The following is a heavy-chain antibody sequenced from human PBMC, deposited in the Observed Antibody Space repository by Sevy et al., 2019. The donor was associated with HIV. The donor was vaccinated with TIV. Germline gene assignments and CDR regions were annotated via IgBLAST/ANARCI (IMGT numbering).Heavy chain of an antibody. Sequence: SETLSLTCTVSGASITSKYWSWIRQTPGKGLEWIGYVYDSGSTNYNPSLKSRVTISIDTSRKQFSLSLRSLTAADTAVYYCPLTKVVTQGWFDPWGPGTLVTVSS. CDR3: PLTKVVTQGWFDP. CDR1: GASITSKY. V-gene: IGHV4-59*03. D-gene: IGHD2-15*01. J-gene: IGHJ5*02. CDR2: VYDSGST.